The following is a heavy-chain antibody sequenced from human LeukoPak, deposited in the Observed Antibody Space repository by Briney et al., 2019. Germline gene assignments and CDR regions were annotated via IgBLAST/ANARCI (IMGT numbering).Heavy chain of an antibody. CDR1: GFTFSSYG. CDR3: AKDCYDFWSGYEGYYFDY. CDR2: IWYDGGNK. D-gene: IGHD3-3*01. Sequence: PGGSLRLSCAASGFTFSSYGMHWVRQAPGKGLEWVAVIWYDGGNKYYADSVKGRFTISRDNSKNTLYLQMNSLRAEDTAVYYCAKDCYDFWSGYEGYYFDYWGQGTLVTVSS. V-gene: IGHV3-33*06. J-gene: IGHJ4*02.